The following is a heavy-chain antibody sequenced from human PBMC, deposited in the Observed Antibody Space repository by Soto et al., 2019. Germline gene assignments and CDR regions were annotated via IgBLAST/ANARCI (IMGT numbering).Heavy chain of an antibody. V-gene: IGHV1-2*04. Sequence: QVQLVQSGAEVMKPGAAVKVSCKASGYTFTDYYMHWVRQAPGQGLEWVGWLKCNSGGTSYAQSFQGYVTMTRDTTIPTAYMEVNRIYSDAPAVYYGARVHRRDNHYAMDVWRQGTKVIVS. CDR2: LKCNSGGT. D-gene: IGHD3-10*01. J-gene: IGHJ6*02. CDR3: ARVHRRDNHYAMDV. CDR1: GYTFTDYY.